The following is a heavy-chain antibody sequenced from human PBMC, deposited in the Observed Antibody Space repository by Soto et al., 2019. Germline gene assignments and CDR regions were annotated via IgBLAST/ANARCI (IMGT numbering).Heavy chain of an antibody. CDR1: GFTFSAYG. J-gene: IGHJ4*02. D-gene: IGHD1-1*01. CDR3: ARDVEQLLPQIDF. V-gene: IGHV3-30*03. Sequence: GGSLRLSCAASGFTFSAYGMHWVRQAPGKGLEWVAVISYAESNKYYADSVKGRFTISRDNSENTLYLEMNSLRAEDTAVYYWARDVEQLLPQIDFWGQGMLVTVSS. CDR2: ISYAESNK.